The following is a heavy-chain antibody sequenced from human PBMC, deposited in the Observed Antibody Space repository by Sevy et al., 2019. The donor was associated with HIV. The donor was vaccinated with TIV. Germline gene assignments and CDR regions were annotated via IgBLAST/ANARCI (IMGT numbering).Heavy chain of an antibody. D-gene: IGHD3-10*01. J-gene: IGHJ2*01. Sequence: SETLSLTCAVSGYSISSGYYWGWIRQPPGKGLEWIGRVFHLGTTYYNPSLESRLPISVDTSKNQFSLRLSSVTAADTGVYYCARNDYFGTGNLHWSFDLWGRGALVTVSS. V-gene: IGHV4-38-2*01. CDR3: ARNDYFGTGNLHWSFDL. CDR2: VFHLGTT. CDR1: GYSISSGYY.